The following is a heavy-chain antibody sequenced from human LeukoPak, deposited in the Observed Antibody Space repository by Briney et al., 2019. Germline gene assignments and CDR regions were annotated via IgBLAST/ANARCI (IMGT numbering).Heavy chain of an antibody. V-gene: IGHV1-2*02. CDR1: GYTFTGYY. D-gene: IGHD1-26*01. J-gene: IGHJ4*02. CDR2: INPNSGGT. Sequence: ASVKVSCKASGYTFTGYYMHWVRQAPGQGLEWMGWINPNSGGTNYAQKFQGRVTMTRDTSISTAYMELSRLRSDETAVYYCARDNGGSYPFDYWGQGTLVTVSS. CDR3: ARDNGGSYPFDY.